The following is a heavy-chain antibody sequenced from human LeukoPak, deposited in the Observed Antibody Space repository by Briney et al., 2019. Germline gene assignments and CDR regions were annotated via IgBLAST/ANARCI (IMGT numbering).Heavy chain of an antibody. Sequence: SETLSLTCTVSGDSISSGSYYWSWIRQPPGKGLEWIGYIYYSGSTNYNPSLKSRVTISVDTSKNQFSLKLSSVTAADTAVYYCARGMDLWGQGTLVTVSS. CDR2: IYYSGST. J-gene: IGHJ5*02. V-gene: IGHV4-61*01. CDR3: ARGMDL. D-gene: IGHD2-8*01. CDR1: GDSISSGSYY.